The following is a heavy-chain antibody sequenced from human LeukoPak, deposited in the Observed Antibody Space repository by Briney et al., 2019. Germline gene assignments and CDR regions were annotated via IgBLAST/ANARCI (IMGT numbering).Heavy chain of an antibody. CDR2: IYYSGDT. D-gene: IGHD6-13*01. CDR3: ARGDSSWPYYFDC. CDR1: GGSISSYY. J-gene: IGHJ4*02. Sequence: SETLSLTCTVSGGSISSYYWNWIRQSPGKGLGWIGYIYYSGDTNYNPSLNSRVTISVDTSKNQFSLKLNSVTAADTAVYYCARGDSSWPYYFDCWGQGTLVTVSS. V-gene: IGHV4-59*01.